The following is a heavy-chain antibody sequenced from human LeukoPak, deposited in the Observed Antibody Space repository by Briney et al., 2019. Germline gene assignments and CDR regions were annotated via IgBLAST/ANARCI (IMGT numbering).Heavy chain of an antibody. J-gene: IGHJ4*02. CDR2: IKQDGSEK. V-gene: IGHV3-7*03. CDR1: GFTFSSYW. CDR3: AKEEWLGKMNHFDH. D-gene: IGHD6-19*01. Sequence: GGSLRLSCAASGFTFSSYWMSWVRQAPGKGLEWVANIKQDGSEKYYVDSVKGRFTISKDTSKNTLYLQMNSLRAEDTAVYYWAKEEWLGKMNHFDHWGQGTLVTVS.